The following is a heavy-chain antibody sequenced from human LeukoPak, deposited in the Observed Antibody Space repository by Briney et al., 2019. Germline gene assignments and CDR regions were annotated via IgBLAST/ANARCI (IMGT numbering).Heavy chain of an antibody. CDR2: ISYDGSNK. Sequence: GGSLRLSCAASGFTFSSYAMHWVRQAPGKGLGWVAVISYDGSNKYYADSVKGRFTISRDNSKNTLYLQMNSLRAEDTAVYYCARARAGWGLDVFDIWGQGTMVTVSS. V-gene: IGHV3-30*04. CDR1: GFTFSSYA. CDR3: ARARAGWGLDVFDI. J-gene: IGHJ3*02. D-gene: IGHD1-26*01.